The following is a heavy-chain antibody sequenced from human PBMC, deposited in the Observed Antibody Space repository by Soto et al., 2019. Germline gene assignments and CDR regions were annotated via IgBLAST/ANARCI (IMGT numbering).Heavy chain of an antibody. CDR2: FDPEDGET. V-gene: IGHV1-24*01. Sequence: GASVKVSCKVSGYTLTELSMHWVRQAPGKGLEWMGGFDPEDGETIYAQKFQGRVTMTEDTSTDTAYMELSSLRSEDTAVYYCATDGYSYGPPSYYYYGMDVWGQGTTVTVSS. D-gene: IGHD5-18*01. CDR1: GYTLTELS. J-gene: IGHJ6*02. CDR3: ATDGYSYGPPSYYYYGMDV.